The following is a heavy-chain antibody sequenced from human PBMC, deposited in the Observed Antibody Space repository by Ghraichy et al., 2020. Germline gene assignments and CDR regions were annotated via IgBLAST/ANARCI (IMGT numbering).Heavy chain of an antibody. D-gene: IGHD2-15*01. Sequence: LSLTCAASGFTFSSYAMSWVRQAPGKGLEWVSAISGSGGSTYYADSVKGRFTISRDNSKNTLYLQMNSLRAEDTAVYYCAKDQGDIVVVVAATRWGLWDYWGQGTLVTVSS. CDR3: AKDQGDIVVVVAATRWGLWDY. CDR2: ISGSGGST. CDR1: GFTFSSYA. J-gene: IGHJ4*02. V-gene: IGHV3-23*01.